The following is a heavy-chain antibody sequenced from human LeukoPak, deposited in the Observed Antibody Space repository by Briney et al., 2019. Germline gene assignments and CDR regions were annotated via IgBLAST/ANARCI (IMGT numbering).Heavy chain of an antibody. CDR3: AKDRAQQLVLDF. CDR2: ITNGGGST. Sequence: GGSLRLSCAASGFTFSSYAMTWVRQAPGKGLEWVSGITNGGGSTYYADSVKGRFTISRDNSKNTLFLQMNSLRAEDTAVYYCAKDRAQQLVLDFWGQGTLVTVSS. J-gene: IGHJ4*02. CDR1: GFTFSSYA. V-gene: IGHV3-23*01. D-gene: IGHD6-13*01.